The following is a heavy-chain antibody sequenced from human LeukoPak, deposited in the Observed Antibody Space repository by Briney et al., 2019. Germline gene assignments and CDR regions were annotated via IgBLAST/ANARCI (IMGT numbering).Heavy chain of an antibody. J-gene: IGHJ4*02. Sequence: PGGSLRLSCAASGFTFSSYGMSWVRQAPGKGLEWVSAISGSGGSTYYADSVKGRFTISRDNSKNTLYLQMNSLRAEDTAVYYCAKDPGPLTMVRGVAFDYWGQGTLSPSPQ. CDR1: GFTFSSYG. V-gene: IGHV3-23*01. D-gene: IGHD3-10*01. CDR3: AKDPGPLTMVRGVAFDY. CDR2: ISGSGGST.